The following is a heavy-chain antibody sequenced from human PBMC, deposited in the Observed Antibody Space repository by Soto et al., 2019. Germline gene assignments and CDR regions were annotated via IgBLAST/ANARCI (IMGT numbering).Heavy chain of an antibody. CDR2: IWYDGRYK. CDR3: ARDYLVSPHAVIDY. Sequence: QVQLVESGGGVVQPGRSLRLSCAASGFTFSSYGMHCVRQAPGKGLEWVAVIWYDGRYKDYADSVQGRFTISRENSKNTLYLQMNILLAEDTVVYYCARDYLVSPHAVIDYWCPRTLGTVS. D-gene: IGHD3-16*02. CDR1: GFTFSSYG. V-gene: IGHV3-33*01. J-gene: IGHJ4*02.